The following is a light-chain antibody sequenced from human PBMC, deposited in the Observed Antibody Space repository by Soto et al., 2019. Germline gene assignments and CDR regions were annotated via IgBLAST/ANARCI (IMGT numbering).Light chain of an antibody. CDR1: QSVSSY. CDR3: QQRSNWLT. CDR2: DAS. Sequence: EIVLTQSPATLSLSPGERATLSCRASQSVSSYLAWYQQKPGQAPRLLIYDASNRATGIPARFSGSGSGTDCTLTLSSLEPEDFAVYYCQQRSNWLTFGGGTKVDIK. V-gene: IGKV3-11*01. J-gene: IGKJ4*01.